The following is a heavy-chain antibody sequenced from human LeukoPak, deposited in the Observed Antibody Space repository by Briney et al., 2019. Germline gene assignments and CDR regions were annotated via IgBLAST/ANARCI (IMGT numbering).Heavy chain of an antibody. CDR3: ARDPQRGAPDYFDS. J-gene: IGHJ4*02. CDR1: GFTFRTSP. Sequence: GRSLRLSCAASGFTFRTSPMHWVRQAPGKGLEWVAVISYDGKIKVYADSVKGRFTISRDITKNMLYLEMNSLRTEDTAVYYCARDPQRGAPDYFDSWGQGTLVTVSS. V-gene: IGHV3-30*04. D-gene: IGHD6-25*01. CDR2: ISYDGKIK.